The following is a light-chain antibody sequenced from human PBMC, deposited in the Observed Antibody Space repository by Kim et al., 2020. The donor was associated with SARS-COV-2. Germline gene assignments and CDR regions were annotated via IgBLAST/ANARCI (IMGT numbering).Light chain of an antibody. V-gene: IGLV3-19*01. Sequence: AVGQTVRITCQGDSLRTYYASWYQQKPGQAPILVIYGKNNRPSGIPDRFSGSSSGNTSSLTVTGAQAVDEADYYCNSRDKSGDRVVFGGGTKLTVL. CDR2: GKN. CDR3: NSRDKSGDRVV. J-gene: IGLJ2*01. CDR1: SLRTYY.